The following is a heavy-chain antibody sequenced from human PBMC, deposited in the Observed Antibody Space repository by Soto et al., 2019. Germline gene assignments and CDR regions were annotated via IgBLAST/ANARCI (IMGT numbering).Heavy chain of an antibody. CDR3: ARVRGWKGWFDP. V-gene: IGHV4-34*01. D-gene: IGHD1-1*01. J-gene: IGHJ5*02. CDR1: GGSFSGYY. Sequence: QVQLQQWGAGLLKPSETLSLTCAVYGGSFSGYYWSWIRQPPGKGLEWIGEINHSGSTNYNPSLKSRVTISVDTSKNQLSLKLSSVTAADTAVYYCARVRGWKGWFDPWGQGTLVTVSS. CDR2: INHSGST.